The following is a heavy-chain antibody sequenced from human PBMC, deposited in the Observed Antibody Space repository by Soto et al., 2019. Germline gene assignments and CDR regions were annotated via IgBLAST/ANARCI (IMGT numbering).Heavy chain of an antibody. D-gene: IGHD3-22*01. J-gene: IGHJ4*02. CDR3: ARGLRKDDSSGPRHY. Sequence: GTSAKASSKASGYTYTCRSMQSARQAQRQRLEWMGWINAGNGNTKYSQKFQGRVTITRDTSASTAYMELSSLRSEDTAVYYCARGLRKDDSSGPRHYWGQGTLVTVS. CDR2: INAGNGNT. CDR1: GYTYTCRS. V-gene: IGHV1-3*01.